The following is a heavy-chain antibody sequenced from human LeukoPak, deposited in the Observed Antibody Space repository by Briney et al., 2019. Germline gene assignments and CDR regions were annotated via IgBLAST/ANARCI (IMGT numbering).Heavy chain of an antibody. J-gene: IGHJ3*02. CDR3: ARPNWNDGFYAFDI. CDR1: GFTFSSYS. V-gene: IGHV3-21*01. CDR2: ISSSSSYI. D-gene: IGHD1-1*01. Sequence: GGSLRLSCAASGFTFSSYSMNWVRQAPGKGLEWVSSISSSSSYIYYADSVKGRFTISRDNAKNSLYLQMNSLRAEDTAVYYCARPNWNDGFYAFDIWGQGTMVTVSS.